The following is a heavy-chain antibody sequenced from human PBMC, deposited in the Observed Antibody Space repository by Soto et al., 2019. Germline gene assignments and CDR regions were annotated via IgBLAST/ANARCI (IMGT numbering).Heavy chain of an antibody. V-gene: IGHV6-1*01. CDR3: ARSHNYAYGY. CDR1: GDSVSTDSVG. CDR2: TYYRSKWSY. D-gene: IGHD5-18*01. Sequence: SQTLSLTCAIFGDSVSTDSVGWHWIRQSPSRGLEWLGRTYYRSKWSYDYAISVRSRITINPDTSKNQFSLHLNSLTPEDTAVYYCARSHNYAYGYWGQGTLVTVSS. J-gene: IGHJ4*02.